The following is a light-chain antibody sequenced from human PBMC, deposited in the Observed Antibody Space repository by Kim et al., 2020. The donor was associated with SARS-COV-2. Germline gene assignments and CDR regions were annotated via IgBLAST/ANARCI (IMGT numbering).Light chain of an antibody. J-gene: IGLJ2*01. CDR3: QAWDSSTVV. CDR2: QDS. CDR1: KLGDNY. Sequence: RGQTSSITSSGDKLGDNYGWWYHQKPGQSPFVVYYQDSKRPSGVPERFSGSNSGNTATLTISGTQAMDEADYYCQAWDSSTVVFGGGTQLTVL. V-gene: IGLV3-1*01.